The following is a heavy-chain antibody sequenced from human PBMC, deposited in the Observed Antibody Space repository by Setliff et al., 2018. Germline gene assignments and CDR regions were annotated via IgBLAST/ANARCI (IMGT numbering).Heavy chain of an antibody. CDR3: ARDSYTAMVADAFDI. J-gene: IGHJ3*02. D-gene: IGHD5-18*01. Sequence: ASVKVSCKASGYTFTSYAMHWVRQAPGQRLEWMGWINAGNGNTKYSQKFQGRVTITRDTSASTAYIELSSLRSEDTAVYYCARDSYTAMVADAFDIWGQGTMVTVSS. CDR1: GYTFTSYA. CDR2: INAGNGNT. V-gene: IGHV1-3*01.